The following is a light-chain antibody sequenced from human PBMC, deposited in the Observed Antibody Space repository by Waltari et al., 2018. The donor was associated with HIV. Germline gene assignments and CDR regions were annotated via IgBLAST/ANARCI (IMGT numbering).Light chain of an antibody. J-gene: IGLJ2*01. CDR2: DVN. CDR1: SSDVGTYDL. V-gene: IGLV2-8*01. Sequence: QSALTQSPSASGSPGQAVTISCSGTSSDVGTYDLVSWYQQHPGQAPKLSIYDVNKRPSGVPHRFAGSKSGNTASLTVSGLQAEDEANYYCSSYAGSKNRVVFGGGTFLTVL. CDR3: SSYAGSKNRVV.